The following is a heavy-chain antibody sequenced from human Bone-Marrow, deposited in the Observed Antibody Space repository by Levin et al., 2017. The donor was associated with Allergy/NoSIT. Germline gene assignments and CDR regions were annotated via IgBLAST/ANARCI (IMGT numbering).Heavy chain of an antibody. Sequence: PGGSLRLSCAASGFIFSDYGMHWIRQAPGKGPEWVAFTSYDGRHYQYADSVRGRFTISRDNSKNTLHLQMNSLRAEDTAVYYCAKDPTVTASEDFQHWGQGTLVTVSS. CDR2: TSYDGRHY. CDR1: GFIFSDYG. D-gene: IGHD4-17*01. V-gene: IGHV3-30*18. J-gene: IGHJ1*01. CDR3: AKDPTVTASEDFQH.